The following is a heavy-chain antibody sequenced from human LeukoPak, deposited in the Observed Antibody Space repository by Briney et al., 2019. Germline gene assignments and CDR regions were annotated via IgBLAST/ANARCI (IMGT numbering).Heavy chain of an antibody. CDR2: INHSGST. D-gene: IGHD6-13*01. CDR3: ARRFKRFGIAAAGSYLDV. J-gene: IGHJ6*03. V-gene: IGHV4-34*01. CDR1: GGSFSGYY. Sequence: SETLSLTCAVYGGSFSGYYWSWIRQPPGKGLEWIGEINHSGSTNYNPSLKSRVTISVDTSKNQFSLKLSSVTAADTAVYYCARRFKRFGIAAAGSYLDVWGKGTTVTVSS.